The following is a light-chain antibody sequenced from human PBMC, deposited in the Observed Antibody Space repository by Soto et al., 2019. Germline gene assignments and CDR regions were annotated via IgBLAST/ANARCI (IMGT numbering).Light chain of an antibody. CDR2: DVS. CDR1: QSVSKY. J-gene: IGKJ5*01. CDR3: QQSYSSPPIT. Sequence: DIQMTQSPSSLSASVGDRVTITCRASQSVSKYLNWYLQKPGKAPRLLIYDVSTLQSGVPSRFSGSGSGTDVTLTISSLQPEVFATYYCQQSYSSPPITFGQGTRLEIK. V-gene: IGKV1-39*01.